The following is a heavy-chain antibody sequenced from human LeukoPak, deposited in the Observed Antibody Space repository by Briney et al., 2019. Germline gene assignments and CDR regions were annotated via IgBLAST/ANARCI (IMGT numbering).Heavy chain of an antibody. CDR1: GFTFSSYA. CDR2: IYGSGGST. Sequence: PGGSLRPSCAASGFTFSSYAMSWVRPAPGKGLEWVSAIYGSGGSTYYAPSVKGRFTISRDNSKNTLYLQMNSQRAEDTAVYYCAKGVGDGYNYGAFDIWGQGTMVTVSS. CDR3: AKGVGDGYNYGAFDI. D-gene: IGHD5-24*01. J-gene: IGHJ3*02. V-gene: IGHV3-23*01.